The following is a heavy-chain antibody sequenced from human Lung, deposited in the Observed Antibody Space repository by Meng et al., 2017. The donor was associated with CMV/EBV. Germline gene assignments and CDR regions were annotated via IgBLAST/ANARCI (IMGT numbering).Heavy chain of an antibody. CDR3: ARGSLGLGARDQLDY. V-gene: IGHV4-39*07. CDR2: IYYSGST. CDR1: GGSISSSSYY. J-gene: IGHJ4*02. Sequence: SETLSLXXTVSGGSISSSSYYWGWNRQPPGQGLEWIGSIYYSGSTYYNPSLKSRVTISVDTSKNQFSLKLSSVTAADTAVYYCARGSLGLGARDQLDYWGQGTXVTVSS. D-gene: IGHD1-26*01.